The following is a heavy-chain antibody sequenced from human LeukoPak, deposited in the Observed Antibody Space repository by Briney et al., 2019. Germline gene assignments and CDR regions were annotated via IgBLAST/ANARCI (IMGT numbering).Heavy chain of an antibody. Sequence: GGSLRLSCAASGFTFSSYGMHWVRQAPGKGLEWVAFIRYDGSDKYYADSVKGRFTISRDNSKNTLYLQMNSLRAEDTAVYYCAKDKGFLTGYFDYWGQGNLVTVSS. V-gene: IGHV3-30*02. CDR3: AKDKGFLTGYFDY. D-gene: IGHD3-9*01. J-gene: IGHJ4*02. CDR2: IRYDGSDK. CDR1: GFTFSSYG.